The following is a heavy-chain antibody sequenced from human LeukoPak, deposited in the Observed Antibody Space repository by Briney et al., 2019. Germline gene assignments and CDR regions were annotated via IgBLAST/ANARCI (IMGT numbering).Heavy chain of an antibody. Sequence: GGSLRLSCAASGFTFSSYAMHWVRRAPGKGLEWVAVISYDGSNKYHADSVKGRFTISRDNSKNTLYLQMNSLRAEDTAVYYCARDRRDYDFWSGSIDYWGQGTLVTVSS. D-gene: IGHD3-3*01. V-gene: IGHV3-30-3*01. J-gene: IGHJ4*02. CDR3: ARDRRDYDFWSGSIDY. CDR2: ISYDGSNK. CDR1: GFTFSSYA.